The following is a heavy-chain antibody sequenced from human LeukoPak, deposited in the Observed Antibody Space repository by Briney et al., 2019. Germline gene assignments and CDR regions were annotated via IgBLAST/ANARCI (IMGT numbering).Heavy chain of an antibody. CDR2: IYYSGST. CDR3: AGRTSFGGVIVTDY. CDR1: GGSISSYY. J-gene: IGHJ4*02. Sequence: SETLSLTCTVSGGSISSYYWSWIRQPPGKGLEWIGYIYYSGSTNYNPSLKSRVTISVDTSKNQFSLKLSSVTAADTAAYYCAGRTSFGGVIVTDYWGQGTLVTVSS. D-gene: IGHD3-16*02. V-gene: IGHV4-59*01.